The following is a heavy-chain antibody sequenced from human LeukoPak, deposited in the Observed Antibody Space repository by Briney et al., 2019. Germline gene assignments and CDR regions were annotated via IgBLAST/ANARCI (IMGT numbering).Heavy chain of an antibody. CDR1: GDSVSSNSAA. V-gene: IGHV6-1*01. J-gene: IGHJ4*02. D-gene: IGHD3-9*01. Sequence: SQTLSLTCAISGDSVSSNSAAWNWIRQSPSRGLEWLGRTYYRSKWYNDYAVSVKSRITINPDTSKNQFSLQLNSVTPEDTAVYYCARGGETLYYDILTGPTFFDYWGQGTLVTVSS. CDR3: ARGGETLYYDILTGPTFFDY. CDR2: TYYRSKWYN.